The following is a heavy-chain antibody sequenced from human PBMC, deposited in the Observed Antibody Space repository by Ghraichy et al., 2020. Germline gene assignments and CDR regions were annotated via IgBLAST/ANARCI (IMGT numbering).Heavy chain of an antibody. CDR1: GFIFERYG. CDR3: ARVQYSGGGYQTYYYIDV. CDR2: ISWNGHIR. V-gene: IGHV3-20*04. Sequence: GGSLRLSCAVSGFIFERYGMAWVRQVPGKGLEWVSGISWNGHIRGFPDSVKGRFSISRDNAKNSLYLQMNNLRAEDTALYYCARVQYSGGGYQTYYYIDVWGKGTTVTVSS. D-gene: IGHD6-25*01. J-gene: IGHJ6*03.